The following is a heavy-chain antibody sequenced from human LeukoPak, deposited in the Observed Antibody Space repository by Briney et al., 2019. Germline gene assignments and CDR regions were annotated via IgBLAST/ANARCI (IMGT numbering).Heavy chain of an antibody. D-gene: IGHD3-22*01. V-gene: IGHV5-51*01. Sequence: GGSLRLSCAASGFTFNSYAMSWVRQMPGKGLEWMGIIYPGDSDTRYSPSFQGQVTISADKSISTAYLQWSSLKASDTVMYYCARGSLYDSSGYYLTRPANWFDPWGQGTLVTVSS. CDR3: ARGSLYDSSGYYLTRPANWFDP. CDR2: IYPGDSDT. CDR1: GFTFNSYA. J-gene: IGHJ5*02.